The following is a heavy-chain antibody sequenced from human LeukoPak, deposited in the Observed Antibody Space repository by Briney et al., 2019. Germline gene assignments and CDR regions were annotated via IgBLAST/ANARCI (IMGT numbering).Heavy chain of an antibody. V-gene: IGHV4-4*08. CDR3: ARDQRHSYGKYFDP. D-gene: IGHD5-18*01. CDR2: VTYETT. J-gene: IGHJ4*02. Sequence: SGTLSLTCSLSGDALSTYYWNWVRQTPGKGLEWIGHVTYETTAYNPSLKSRVTISLDTSKNEFSLQLRSVTAADTAVYFCARDQRHSYGKYFDPWSQGILVPVSS. CDR1: GDALSTYY.